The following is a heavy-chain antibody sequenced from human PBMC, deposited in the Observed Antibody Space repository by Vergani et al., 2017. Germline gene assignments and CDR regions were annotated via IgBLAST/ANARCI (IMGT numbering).Heavy chain of an antibody. Sequence: EVQLLESGGGLVQPGGSLRLSCAASGFTFSSYAMSWVRQAPGKGLEWVSYISSSSSYTNYADSVKGRFTISRDNSKNTLYLQMNSLRAEDTAVYYCAKDCYYGSGSGRGNGMDVWGQGTTVTVSS. J-gene: IGHJ6*02. V-gene: IGHV3-23*01. CDR2: ISSSSSYT. CDR1: GFTFSSYA. CDR3: AKDCYYGSGSGRGNGMDV. D-gene: IGHD3-10*01.